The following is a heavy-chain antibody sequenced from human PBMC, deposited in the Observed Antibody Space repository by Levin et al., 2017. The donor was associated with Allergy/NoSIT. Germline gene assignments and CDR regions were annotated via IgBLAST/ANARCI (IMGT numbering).Heavy chain of an antibody. CDR1: GFSFIYFD. Sequence: GGSLRLSCTVSGFSFIYFDMNWVRQAPGKGLEWISYINDAGRTIYYADSVKGRFTASRDNAKDSVYLQMNDLRVEDTAFYYCARDWRDRAADYWGQGTLVTVSS. V-gene: IGHV3-48*03. J-gene: IGHJ4*02. CDR3: ARDWRDRAADY. CDR2: INDAGRTI.